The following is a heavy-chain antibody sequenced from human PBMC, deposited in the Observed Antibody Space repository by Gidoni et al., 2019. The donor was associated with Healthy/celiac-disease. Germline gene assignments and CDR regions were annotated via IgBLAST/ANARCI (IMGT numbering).Heavy chain of an antibody. D-gene: IGHD6-6*01. J-gene: IGHJ3*02. CDR3: ARGGGYSSSSEAFDI. CDR2: IDPSDSYT. CDR1: GYSFTSYW. Sequence: EVQLVPSGAAVNKPGESLRISCKGSGYSFTSYWISWVRQMPGKGLEWMGRIDPSDSYTNYSPSFQGHVTISADKSISTAYLQWSSLKASDTAMYYCARGGGYSSSSEAFDIWGQGTMVTVSS. V-gene: IGHV5-10-1*03.